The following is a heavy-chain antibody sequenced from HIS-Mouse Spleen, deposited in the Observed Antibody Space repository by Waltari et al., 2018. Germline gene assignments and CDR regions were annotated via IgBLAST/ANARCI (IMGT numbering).Heavy chain of an antibody. V-gene: IGHV4-34*01. Sequence: QVQLQQWGAGLLKPSETLSLTCAVYGGSFSGYYWSWIRQPPGKGLEWIGEINHSGSTNYNPSLKSRVTISVDTSKNQFSLKLSSVTAADTAVYYCARGDEYYYGSGKDYWGQGTLVTVSS. CDR2: INHSGST. J-gene: IGHJ4*02. CDR3: ARGDEYYYGSGKDY. CDR1: GGSFSGYY. D-gene: IGHD3-10*01.